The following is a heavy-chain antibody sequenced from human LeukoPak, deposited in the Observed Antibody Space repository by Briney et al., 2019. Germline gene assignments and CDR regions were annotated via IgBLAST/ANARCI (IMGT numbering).Heavy chain of an antibody. CDR2: INPSGGST. CDR3: ARDGPMTYGSGKRGKIDY. J-gene: IGHJ4*02. D-gene: IGHD3-10*01. V-gene: IGHV1-46*01. Sequence: ASVKVSCKASGYTFTSYYMHWVRQAPGQGLEWMGIINPSGGSTSYAQKFQGRVTMTRDTSTSIVYMELSSLRSEDTAVYYCARDGPMTYGSGKRGKIDYWGQGTLVTVSS. CDR1: GYTFTSYY.